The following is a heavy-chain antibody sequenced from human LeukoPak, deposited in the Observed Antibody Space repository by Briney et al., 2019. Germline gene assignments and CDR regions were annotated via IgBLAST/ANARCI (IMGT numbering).Heavy chain of an antibody. Sequence: PGRSLRLSCGASGFTFSYYAIHWVRQAPGKGLEWVALIWSDGSNKYYADSVKGRITISRDTSKNTVYLQMNSLRAEDTAVYYCARELFSSGSCPDGWGQGTLVTVSS. J-gene: IGHJ4*02. V-gene: IGHV3-33*01. CDR3: ARELFSSGSCPDG. D-gene: IGHD3-10*01. CDR1: GFTFSYYA. CDR2: IWSDGSNK.